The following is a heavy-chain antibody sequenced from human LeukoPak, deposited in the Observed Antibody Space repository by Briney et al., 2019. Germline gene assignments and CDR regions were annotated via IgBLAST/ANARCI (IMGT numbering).Heavy chain of an antibody. Sequence: GGSLRLSCVASGFTFSYYAMSWVRQAPGKGLEWVSAISGSGGSTYYADSVKGRFTISRDNSKNTLYLQMNSLRAEDTAVYYCAKVPTLLGYCSGGSCYYGMDVWGQGTTVTVSS. CDR2: ISGSGGST. J-gene: IGHJ6*02. V-gene: IGHV3-23*01. CDR3: AKVPTLLGYCSGGSCYYGMDV. D-gene: IGHD2-15*01. CDR1: GFTFSYYA.